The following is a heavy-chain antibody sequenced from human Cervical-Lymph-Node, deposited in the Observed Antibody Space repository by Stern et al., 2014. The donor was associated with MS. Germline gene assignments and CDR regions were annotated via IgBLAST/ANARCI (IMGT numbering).Heavy chain of an antibody. J-gene: IGHJ4*02. CDR1: GGSTSSVGYY. CDR3: AASTGYHYFFDS. V-gene: IGHV4-31*03. CDR2: IYYNGNT. Sequence: VQLVESGPGLVKPSQTLSLTCPVSGGSTSSVGYYWTWIRQHPGKGLGWIGYIYYNGNTYYHPSLKSRAVMSVDTSKNHFSLNLSSVTAADSAVYYCAASTGYHYFFDSWGQGILVTVSS. D-gene: IGHD3-22*01.